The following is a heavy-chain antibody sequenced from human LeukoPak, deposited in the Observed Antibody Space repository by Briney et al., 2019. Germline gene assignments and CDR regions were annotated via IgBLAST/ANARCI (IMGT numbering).Heavy chain of an antibody. CDR2: IYPGESDT. CDR3: ARLLQRGSGRAYYYGMDV. V-gene: IGHV5-51*01. J-gene: IGHJ6*02. Sequence: GESLKISCKGSGYGFTSYWIGWVRQMPGTGREWMGIIYPGESDTRFSPSFQGQVTISADKSISTAYLQWSSLKASVTAMYYCARLLQRGSGRAYYYGMDVWGQGTTVTVSS. CDR1: GYGFTSYW. D-gene: IGHD3-10*01.